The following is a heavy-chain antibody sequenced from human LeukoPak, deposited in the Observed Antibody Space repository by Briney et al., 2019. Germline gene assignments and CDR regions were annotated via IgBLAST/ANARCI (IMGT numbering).Heavy chain of an antibody. Sequence: SETLSLTCAVYGGSFSGYYWSWIRQPPGKGLGWIGEINHSGSTNYNPSLKSRVTISVDTSKNQFSLKLSSVTAADTAVYYCARAPRRPAPFDYWGQGTLVTVSS. CDR3: ARAPRRPAPFDY. CDR2: INHSGST. J-gene: IGHJ4*02. V-gene: IGHV4-34*01. CDR1: GGSFSGYY.